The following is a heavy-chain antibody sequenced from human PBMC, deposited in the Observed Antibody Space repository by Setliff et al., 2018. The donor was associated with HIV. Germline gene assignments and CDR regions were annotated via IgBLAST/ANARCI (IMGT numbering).Heavy chain of an antibody. CDR2: IYTSGST. J-gene: IGHJ4*02. D-gene: IGHD5-12*01. Sequence: KTSETLSLTCTVSGGSISSGSYYWSWIRQPAGKGLEWIGRIYTSGSTNYNPSLKSRVTISVDTSKNQFSLKLSSVTAADTAVYYCARENGGYDFGSDYWGQGTLVT. CDR1: GGSISSGSYY. CDR3: ARENGGYDFGSDY. V-gene: IGHV4-61*02.